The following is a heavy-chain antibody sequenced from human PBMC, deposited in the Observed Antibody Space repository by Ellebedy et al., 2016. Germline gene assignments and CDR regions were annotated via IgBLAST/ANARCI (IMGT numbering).Heavy chain of an antibody. D-gene: IGHD3-3*01. V-gene: IGHV1-69*13. Sequence: SVKVSCXASGGTFSSYAISWVRQAPGQGLEWMGGIIPIFGTANYAQKFQGRVTITADESTSTAYMELSSLRSEDTAVYYCASASGSDFWSGCDYWGQGTLVTVSS. J-gene: IGHJ4*02. CDR3: ASASGSDFWSGCDY. CDR1: GGTFSSYA. CDR2: IIPIFGTA.